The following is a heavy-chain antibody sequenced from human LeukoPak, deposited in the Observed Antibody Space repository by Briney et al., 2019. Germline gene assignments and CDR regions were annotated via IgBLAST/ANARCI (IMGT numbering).Heavy chain of an antibody. J-gene: IGHJ4*02. Sequence: GGSLRLSCAASGFTFSSYWMSWVRQAPGKGLEWVANIKQDGSEKNYVDSVKGRFTIPRDNSKNTLYLQMNSLRAEDTAVHYCAKPIPAWKVVAATKSFPFDYWGQGTLVTVSS. CDR3: AKPIPAWKVVAATKSFPFDY. V-gene: IGHV3-7*03. CDR2: IKQDGSEK. D-gene: IGHD2-15*01. CDR1: GFTFSSYW.